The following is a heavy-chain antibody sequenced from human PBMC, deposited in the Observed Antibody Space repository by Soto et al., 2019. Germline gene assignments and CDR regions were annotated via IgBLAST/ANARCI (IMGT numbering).Heavy chain of an antibody. CDR3: AKECLYAKNYYYYGMDV. CDR1: GFTFSSYA. V-gene: IGHV3-23*01. Sequence: GGSLRLSCAASGFTFSSYAMSWVRQAPGKGLEWVSAISGSGGSTYYADSVKGRFTISRDNSKNTLYLQMNSLRAEDTAVYYCAKECLYAKNYYYYGMDVWGQGTTVTVSS. CDR2: ISGSGGST. D-gene: IGHD2-8*01. J-gene: IGHJ6*02.